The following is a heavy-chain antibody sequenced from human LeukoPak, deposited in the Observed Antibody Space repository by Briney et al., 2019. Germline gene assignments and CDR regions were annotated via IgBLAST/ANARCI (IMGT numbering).Heavy chain of an antibody. J-gene: IGHJ4*02. D-gene: IGHD1-14*01. Sequence: GGSLRLSCAASGFTFNSYWMSWVRQAPGKGLEWVANIKQDGSEKHYADSVKGRFTISRDNVENSLYLEMNSLTDDDTALYYCTRVEPTKSDDCWGQGTLVTVSS. CDR1: GFTFNSYW. V-gene: IGHV3-7*01. CDR2: IKQDGSEK. CDR3: TRVEPTKSDDC.